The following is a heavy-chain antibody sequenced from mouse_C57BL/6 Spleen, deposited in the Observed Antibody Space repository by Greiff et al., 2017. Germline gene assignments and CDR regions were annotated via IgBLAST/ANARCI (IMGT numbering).Heavy chain of an antibody. V-gene: IGHV1-52*01. Sequence: QVQLQQPGAELVRPGSSVKLSCKASGYTFTSYWMHWVKQRPIQGLEWIGNIDPSDSETHYNQKFKDKATLTVDKSYSTAYMQLSSLTSEDSAVYYCARDDGPYAMDYWGQGTSVTVSS. CDR1: GYTFTSYW. CDR2: IDPSDSET. CDR3: ARDDGPYAMDY. D-gene: IGHD2-3*01. J-gene: IGHJ4*01.